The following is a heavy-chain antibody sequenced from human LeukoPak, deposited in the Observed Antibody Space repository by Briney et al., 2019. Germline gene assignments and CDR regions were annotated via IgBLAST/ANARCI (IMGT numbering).Heavy chain of an antibody. CDR3: ARTRNRWFDH. CDR1: GFTFDDYA. J-gene: IGHJ5*02. D-gene: IGHD1-1*01. V-gene: IGHV3-9*01. Sequence: GGSLRLSCAASGFTFDDYAMHWVRQTPGKGLEWVSHISWNSDDIEYADFVTGRFTISRDDAKNSVDLHMDSLRVEDTALYFCARTRNRWFDHWGQGTQVTVSS. CDR2: ISWNSDDI.